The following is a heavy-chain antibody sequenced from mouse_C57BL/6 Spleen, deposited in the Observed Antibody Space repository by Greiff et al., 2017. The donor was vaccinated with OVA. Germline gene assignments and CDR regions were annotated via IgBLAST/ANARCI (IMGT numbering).Heavy chain of an antibody. CDR3: ARSDDGYERYFDY. J-gene: IGHJ2*01. CDR2: INPNNGGN. Sequence: EVQLQQSGPELVKPGASVKISCKASGYTFTDYYMNWVKQSHGKSLEWIGDINPNNGGNSYNQKVKGKATLTVDKSSSTAYMELRSLTSEDSAVYYCARSDDGYERYFDYWGQGTTLTVSS. CDR1: GYTFTDYY. D-gene: IGHD2-3*01. V-gene: IGHV1-26*01.